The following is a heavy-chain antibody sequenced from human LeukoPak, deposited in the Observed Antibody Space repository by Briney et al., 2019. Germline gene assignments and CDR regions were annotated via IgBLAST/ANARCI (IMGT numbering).Heavy chain of an antibody. CDR3: ARGLALGYCSGGSCYAYDV. J-gene: IGHJ6*04. D-gene: IGHD2-15*01. V-gene: IGHV1-69*04. Sequence: GASVKVSCKASGGTFSSYAISWVRQAPGQGLEWMGRIIPILGIANYAQKFQGRVTITADKSTSTAYMERSSLRSEDTAVYYCARGLALGYCSGGSCYAYDVWGKGTTVTVSS. CDR2: IIPILGIA. CDR1: GGTFSSYA.